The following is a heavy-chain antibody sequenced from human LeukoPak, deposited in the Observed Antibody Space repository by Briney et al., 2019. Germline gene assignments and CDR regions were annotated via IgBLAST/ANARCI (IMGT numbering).Heavy chain of an antibody. J-gene: IGHJ4*02. CDR2: IYYSGTT. Sequence: PSETLSLTCTVSGGSIGSSSYYWGWIRQPPGKGLEWIGNIYYSGTTYYNPPLKSRVTISVDTSKNQFSLKLSSVTAADTAVYYCARWPYSSSWYFDYWGQGTLVTVSS. CDR3: ARWPYSSSWYFDY. D-gene: IGHD6-13*01. CDR1: GGSIGSSSYY. V-gene: IGHV4-39*01.